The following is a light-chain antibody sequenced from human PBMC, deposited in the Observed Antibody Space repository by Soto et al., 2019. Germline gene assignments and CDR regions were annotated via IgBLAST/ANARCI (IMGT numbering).Light chain of an antibody. CDR1: ERMYSAY. J-gene: IGKJ5*01. CDR3: PQYGNSPIS. V-gene: IGKV3-20*01. Sequence: EDLLKQSPGTLSLSRGERATLSCRASERMYSAYLGWYQQKPGQAPRLLIYGTSSRATGIPDRFSGSGSGTDFTLTIIRLEPEDFAVYYCPQYGNSPISFCQGTRLEI. CDR2: GTS.